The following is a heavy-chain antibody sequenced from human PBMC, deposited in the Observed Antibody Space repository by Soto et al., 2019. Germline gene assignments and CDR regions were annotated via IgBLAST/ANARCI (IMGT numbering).Heavy chain of an antibody. CDR2: IKQDGGAR. J-gene: IGHJ4*02. Sequence: DVQLVESGGGLVLPGGSLRLSCAASGFTFKNYWMCWVRQAPGKGLEWVANIKQDGGARYYVDSVKGRFTIFRDNAKNSLYLQMNDLRVEDTAVYYCASEGGGYDLSWGQGTLVTVSS. CDR3: ASEGGGYDLS. D-gene: IGHD5-12*01. V-gene: IGHV3-7*05. CDR1: GFTFKNYW.